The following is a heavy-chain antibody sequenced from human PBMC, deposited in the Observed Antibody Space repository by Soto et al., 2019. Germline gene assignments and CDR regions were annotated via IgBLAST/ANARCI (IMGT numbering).Heavy chain of an antibody. Sequence: GGSLRLSCAASGFTFSSYAMSWVRQAPGKGLEWVSAISGSGGSTYYADSVKGRFTISRDNSKNTLYLQMNSLRAEDTAVYYCAKRQSAGTSFYYFDYWGQGTLVTVSS. D-gene: IGHD6-19*01. CDR2: ISGSGGST. V-gene: IGHV3-23*01. J-gene: IGHJ4*02. CDR1: GFTFSSYA. CDR3: AKRQSAGTSFYYFDY.